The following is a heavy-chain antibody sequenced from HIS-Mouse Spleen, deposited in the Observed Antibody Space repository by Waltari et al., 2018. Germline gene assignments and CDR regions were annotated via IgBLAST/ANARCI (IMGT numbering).Heavy chain of an antibody. D-gene: IGHD2-15*01. V-gene: IGHV1-18*01. CDR1: GYNFTSYA. Sequence: QVQLVQSGAEVKKPGPSVKVSGKAAGYNFTSYAISRVRQAPGQGLEWMGWISAYNGNTNYAQKLQGRVTMTTDTSTSTAYMELRSLRSDDTAVYYCARDQVVAELDYWGQGTLVTVSS. CDR3: ARDQVVAELDY. J-gene: IGHJ4*02. CDR2: ISAYNGNT.